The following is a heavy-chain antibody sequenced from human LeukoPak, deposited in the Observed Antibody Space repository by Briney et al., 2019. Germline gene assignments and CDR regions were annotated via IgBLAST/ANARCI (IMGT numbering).Heavy chain of an antibody. D-gene: IGHD6-6*01. Sequence: GGSLRLSCAASGFAFTHYALTWVRQAPGKGLEWVSAISGSGGSTYYADSVKGRFTISRDNPKNTLYLQMNSLRAEDTAVYYCAKHRYSSSSETPLWGQGTLVTVSS. CDR2: ISGSGGST. V-gene: IGHV3-23*01. CDR3: AKHRYSSSSETPL. CDR1: GFAFTHYA. J-gene: IGHJ4*02.